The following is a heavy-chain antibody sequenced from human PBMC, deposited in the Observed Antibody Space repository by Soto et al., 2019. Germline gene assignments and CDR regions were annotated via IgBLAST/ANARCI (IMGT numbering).Heavy chain of an antibody. Sequence: SETLSLTCTVSAGSIGNYYWSWIRQPPGKGLDWIGYVHYTGSTNYNPSLKSRVTISVDTSKNQFSLKLSSVTAADTAVYYCARDKRDSSGWFLFDYWGQGTLVTVSS. D-gene: IGHD6-19*01. J-gene: IGHJ4*02. CDR3: ARDKRDSSGWFLFDY. CDR1: AGSIGNYY. CDR2: VHYTGST. V-gene: IGHV4-59*01.